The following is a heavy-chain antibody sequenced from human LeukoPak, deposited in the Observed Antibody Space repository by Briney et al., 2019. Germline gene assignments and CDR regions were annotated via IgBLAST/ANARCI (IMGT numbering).Heavy chain of an antibody. J-gene: IGHJ4*02. CDR2: ISGSGGST. CDR1: GFTFSSYG. CDR3: AKDRGRAVAGSEFDY. D-gene: IGHD6-19*01. V-gene: IGHV3-23*01. Sequence: PGGSLRLSCAASGFTFSSYGMTWVRQAPGKGLEWVSVISGSGGSTNYAGSVKGRFTISRDNSKNTLYLQMNSLRAEDTAVYYCAKDRGRAVAGSEFDYWGQGTLVTVSS.